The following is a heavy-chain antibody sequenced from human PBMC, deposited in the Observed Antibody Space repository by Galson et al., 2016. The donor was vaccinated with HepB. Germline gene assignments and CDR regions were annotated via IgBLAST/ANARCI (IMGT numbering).Heavy chain of an antibody. V-gene: IGHV3-48*03. CDR1: GFTFSSYE. CDR3: ARELYYYGSGSYSSYYFDY. D-gene: IGHD3-10*01. CDR2: IGINTSTI. J-gene: IGHJ4*02. Sequence: SLRLSCAASGFTFSSYEMNWVRQAPGKGLEWVSYIGINTSTIYYADSVKGRFTISIDNAKNSLYLQMNSLRVEDTAVYYCARELYYYGSGSYSSYYFDYWGQGTLVTVSS.